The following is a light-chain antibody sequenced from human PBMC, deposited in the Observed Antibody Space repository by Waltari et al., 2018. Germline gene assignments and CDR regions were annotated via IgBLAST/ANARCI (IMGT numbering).Light chain of an antibody. Sequence: EIVMTQSPATLSGSPGERVSLSCRASQTISSDLAWYQQKPGQAPRLLIYAASTRATGIPSRFSGSGSGTEFTLTISSLQSEDFAVYSCQQYNHWPPITFGQGTRLDFK. J-gene: IGKJ5*01. CDR1: QTISSD. CDR2: AAS. V-gene: IGKV3-15*01. CDR3: QQYNHWPPIT.